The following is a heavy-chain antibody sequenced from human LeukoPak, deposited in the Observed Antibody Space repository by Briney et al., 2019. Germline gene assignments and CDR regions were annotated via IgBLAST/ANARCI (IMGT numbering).Heavy chain of an antibody. CDR2: IKSKTDGGTT. Sequence: GGSLRLSCAASGFTFSNAWMNWVRQAPGKGLEWVGRIKSKTDGGTTDYAAPVKGRFTISRDDSKNTLYLQMNSPKTEDTAVYYCSTTYYYDSSEGYWGQGTLVTVSS. CDR3: STTYYYDSSEGY. D-gene: IGHD3-22*01. V-gene: IGHV3-15*07. J-gene: IGHJ4*02. CDR1: GFTFSNAW.